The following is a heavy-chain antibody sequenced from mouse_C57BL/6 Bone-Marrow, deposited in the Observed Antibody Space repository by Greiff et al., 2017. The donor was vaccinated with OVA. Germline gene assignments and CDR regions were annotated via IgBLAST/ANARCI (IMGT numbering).Heavy chain of an antibody. CDR3: ARYHYYGSSYAMDY. D-gene: IGHD1-1*01. CDR2: IRNKANGYTT. J-gene: IGHJ4*01. V-gene: IGHV7-3*01. CDR1: GFTFTDYY. Sequence: EVKLVESGGGLVQPGGSLSLSCAASGFTFTDYYMSWVRQPPGKALEWLGFIRNKANGYTTEYSASVKGRFTISRDNSQSILYLQMHALRAEDSATYYCARYHYYGSSYAMDYWGQGTSVTVSS.